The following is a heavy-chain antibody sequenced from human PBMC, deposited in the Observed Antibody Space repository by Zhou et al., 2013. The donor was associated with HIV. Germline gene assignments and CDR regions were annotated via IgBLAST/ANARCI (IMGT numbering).Heavy chain of an antibody. CDR1: GYIFTGYY. V-gene: IGHV1-2*02. CDR3: ARAPGGIVIIPADNWFDP. J-gene: IGHJ5*02. Sequence: QVQLVQSGAEVKKPGASVKVSCKASGYIFTGYYMHWVRQAPGQGLEWMGWINPNSGGTNFAQKFQGRVTMTRDTSISTAYMELRRLRFDDTAVYYCARAPGGIVIIPADNWFDPWGQEPRSPSPQ. D-gene: IGHD2-2*01. CDR2: INPNSGGT.